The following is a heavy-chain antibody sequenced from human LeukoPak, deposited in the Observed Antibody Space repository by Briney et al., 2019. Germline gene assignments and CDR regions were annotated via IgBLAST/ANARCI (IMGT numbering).Heavy chain of an antibody. J-gene: IGHJ4*02. D-gene: IGHD1-26*01. Sequence: ASVTVSCKASGYTFTGYYMHWVRQAPGQGLEWMGRINPNNGATNYAQKLQGRVTITGDTFISTAYMELSSLRSDDTAVYYCTRESGSYHGNDYWGQGTLVTVSS. V-gene: IGHV1-2*06. CDR1: GYTFTGYY. CDR2: INPNNGAT. CDR3: TRESGSYHGNDY.